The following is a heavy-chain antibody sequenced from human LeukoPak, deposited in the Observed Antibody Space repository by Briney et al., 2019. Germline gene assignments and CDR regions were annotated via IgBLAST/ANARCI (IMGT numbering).Heavy chain of an antibody. D-gene: IGHD2-15*01. CDR1: GFTFSRFA. CDR3: ARGWRFDI. Sequence: GGSLRLSCVASGFTFSRFAMSWVRQAPGKGLEWVSAISGSGGSTYYADSVKGRFTISRDNAKNSLYLQMNSLRAEDTAVYYCARGWRFDIWGQGTMVTVSS. V-gene: IGHV3-23*01. CDR2: ISGSGGST. J-gene: IGHJ3*02.